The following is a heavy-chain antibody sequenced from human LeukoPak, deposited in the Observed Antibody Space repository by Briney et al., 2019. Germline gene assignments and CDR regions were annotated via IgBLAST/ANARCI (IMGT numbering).Heavy chain of an antibody. J-gene: IGHJ4*02. V-gene: IGHV4-39*01. Sequence: SETLSLTCTVSGGSISSSSYNWGWIRQPPGKGLEWIGSIYYSGSTYYNPSLKSRVTISVDTSKNQFSLKLSSVTAADTAVYYCARRPYSSSSYYSDYWGQGTLVTVSS. CDR3: ARRPYSSSSYYSDY. CDR2: IYYSGST. CDR1: GGSISSSSYN. D-gene: IGHD6-6*01.